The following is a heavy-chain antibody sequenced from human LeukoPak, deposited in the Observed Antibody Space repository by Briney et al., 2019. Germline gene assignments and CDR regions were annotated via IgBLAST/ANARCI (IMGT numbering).Heavy chain of an antibody. V-gene: IGHV3-21*01. CDR1: RFTFSSYS. D-gene: IGHD5-12*01. Sequence: GGSLRLSCAASRFTFSSYSMNWVRQAPGKGLEWVSSVRSSSSYIYYADSVKGRFTISRDNAKNSLYLQMNRLRAEDTAVYYCARSTRSGYDSDYWGEGTLVTVSS. CDR2: VRSSSSYI. CDR3: ARSTRSGYDSDY. J-gene: IGHJ4*02.